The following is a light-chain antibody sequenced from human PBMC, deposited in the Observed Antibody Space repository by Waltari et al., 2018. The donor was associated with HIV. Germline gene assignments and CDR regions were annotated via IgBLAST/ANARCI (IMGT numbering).Light chain of an antibody. Sequence: SSELTQDPAVSVALGQTVRITCQGDSLRGYYAKWYQKKPGQAPVLVIYGKNNRPSGIPDRFSGSSSGNTASLTITGTQAEDEADYYCNSRDSSANHVVFGGGTKLTVL. CDR2: GKN. J-gene: IGLJ2*01. CDR1: SLRGYY. V-gene: IGLV3-19*01. CDR3: NSRDSSANHVV.